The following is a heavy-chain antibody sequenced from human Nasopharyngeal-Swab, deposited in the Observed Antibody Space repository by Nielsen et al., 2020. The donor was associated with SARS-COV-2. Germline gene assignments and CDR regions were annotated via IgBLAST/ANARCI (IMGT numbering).Heavy chain of an antibody. CDR1: GFSFSNYW. D-gene: IGHD3-22*01. CDR2: IKPDGSEK. Sequence: GESLKISCAASGFSFSNYWMSWVRQAPGKGLEWVANIKPDGSEKYYVDSVKGRFTISRDNAKNSLYLQMSSLRAEDTAVYYCARAASYDSSSYAYWGQGTLVTVSS. J-gene: IGHJ4*02. CDR3: ARAASYDSSSYAY. V-gene: IGHV3-7*03.